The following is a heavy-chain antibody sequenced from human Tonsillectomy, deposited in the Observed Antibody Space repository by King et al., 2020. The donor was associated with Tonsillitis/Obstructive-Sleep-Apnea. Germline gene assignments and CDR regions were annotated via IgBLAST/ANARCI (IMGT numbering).Heavy chain of an antibody. CDR2: IKADGIET. CDR1: RFIFSTYW. J-gene: IGHJ4*02. V-gene: IGHV3-74*01. CDR3: ARGGTYYSVPLDS. D-gene: IGHD1-26*01. Sequence: VQLVESGGGLVQPGGSLRLSCAASRFIFSTYWMHWVRQAPGKGLVWVSRIKADGIETTYGASLKGRFTISRDNAKNTLFLQMDNLRAEDTAVYYCARGGTYYSVPLDSWGRGTLVTVSS.